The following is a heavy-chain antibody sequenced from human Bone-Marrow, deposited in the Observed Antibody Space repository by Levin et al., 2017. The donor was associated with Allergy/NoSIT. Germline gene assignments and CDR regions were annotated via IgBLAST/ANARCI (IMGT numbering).Heavy chain of an antibody. Sequence: TGGSLRLSCAASGFTFSTYGMHWVRQAPDKGLEWVAVISYDGTDKDYADSVKGRFTISRDTSKNTLSLQMNSLRAEDTAVYYCARDLNDYGDNIGFYNFYGMDVWGQGTTVTVSS. CDR1: GFTFSTYG. V-gene: IGHV3-30*03. CDR3: ARDLNDYGDNIGFYNFYGMDV. J-gene: IGHJ6*02. CDR2: ISYDGTDK. D-gene: IGHD4-17*01.